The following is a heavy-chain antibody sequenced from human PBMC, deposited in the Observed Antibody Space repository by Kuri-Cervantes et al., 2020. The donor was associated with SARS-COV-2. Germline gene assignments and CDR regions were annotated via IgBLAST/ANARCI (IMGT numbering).Heavy chain of an antibody. Sequence: GGSLRLSCAASGFTFSSYWMCWVRQAPGKGLEWVANIKQDGSEKYYVDSVKGRFTISRDNAKNSLYLQMNSLRAEDTAVYYCAKIAHVVVIAGAFDLWGQGTMVTVSS. V-gene: IGHV3-7*03. D-gene: IGHD2-21*01. J-gene: IGHJ3*01. CDR1: GFTFSSYW. CDR3: AKIAHVVVIAGAFDL. CDR2: IKQDGSEK.